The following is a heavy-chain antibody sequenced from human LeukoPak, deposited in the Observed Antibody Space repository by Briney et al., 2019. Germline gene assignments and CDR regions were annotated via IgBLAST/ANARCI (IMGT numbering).Heavy chain of an antibody. J-gene: IGHJ5*02. CDR3: AREPTSGWFDP. D-gene: IGHD1-26*01. Sequence: SETLSLTCTVSGGSMNSHYWSWIRQPPGKGLEWIGYIYYSGSTNYNPSLKSRVTISVDMSKNQSSLKLNSVTAADTAVYYCAREPTSGWFDPWGQGTLVTVSS. V-gene: IGHV4-59*11. CDR1: GGSMNSHY. CDR2: IYYSGST.